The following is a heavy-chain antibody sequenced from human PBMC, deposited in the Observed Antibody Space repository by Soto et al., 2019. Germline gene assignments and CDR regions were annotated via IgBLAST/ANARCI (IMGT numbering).Heavy chain of an antibody. CDR1: GFTFSSYA. J-gene: IGHJ5*02. D-gene: IGHD3-9*01. Sequence: LSCAASGFTFSSYAMSWVRQAPGKGLEWVSAISGSGGSTYYADSVKGRFTISRDNSKNTLYLQMNSLRAEDTAVYYCAKEGTYDILTGYYPKNWFDPWGQGTLVTVSS. V-gene: IGHV3-23*01. CDR3: AKEGTYDILTGYYPKNWFDP. CDR2: ISGSGGST.